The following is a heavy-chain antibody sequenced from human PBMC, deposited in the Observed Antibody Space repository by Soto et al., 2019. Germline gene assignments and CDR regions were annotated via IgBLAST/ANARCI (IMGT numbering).Heavy chain of an antibody. CDR3: ARVQLWSYY. J-gene: IGHJ4*02. CDR1: GGSISSGSYY. D-gene: IGHD5-18*01. CDR2: INHSGGT. V-gene: IGHV4-39*07. Sequence: ASETLSLTCAVSGGSISSGSYYWSWIRQPPGKGLEWIGEINHSGGTNYNPSLKSRVTISVDTSKNQFSLKLSSVTAADTAVYYCARVQLWSYYWGQGTLVTVSS.